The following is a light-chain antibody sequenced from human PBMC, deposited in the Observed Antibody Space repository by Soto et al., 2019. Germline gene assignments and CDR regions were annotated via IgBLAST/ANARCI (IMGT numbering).Light chain of an antibody. CDR1: QSVSSSY. CDR2: GAS. Sequence: IVLTQSPGTLSLSPGERATLSCRASQSVSSSYLAWYQQKPGQAPRLLIYGASSRATGIPDRFSGSGSGTDFTLTISRLEPGDFAVYYCQQYDSAPNAFAQGTRLEI. J-gene: IGKJ5*01. V-gene: IGKV3-20*01. CDR3: QQYDSAPNA.